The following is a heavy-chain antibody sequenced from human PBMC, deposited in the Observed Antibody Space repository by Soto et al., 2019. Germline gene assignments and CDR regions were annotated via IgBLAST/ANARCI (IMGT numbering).Heavy chain of an antibody. D-gene: IGHD2-21*01. CDR3: ARGIATGQMDP. CDR2: ISSSSSTI. CDR1: GFTFSPYS. J-gene: IGHJ5*02. Sequence: GGSLGLSCAASGFTFSPYSMNWVRQAPGKGLEWVSYISSSSSTIYYADSVKGRFTITRDNAKNSLYLQMSSLRDEDTAVYYCARGIATGQMDPWGQGTMVTVAS. V-gene: IGHV3-48*02.